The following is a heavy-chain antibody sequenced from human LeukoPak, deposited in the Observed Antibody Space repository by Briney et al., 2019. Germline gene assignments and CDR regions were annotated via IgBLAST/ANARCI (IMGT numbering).Heavy chain of an antibody. J-gene: IGHJ6*02. CDR2: IYPGDSDT. Sequence: SGESLKISCQGSGYDFATYWLGWVRPMPGKGLGWMGRIYPGDSDTKYSPSFQGQVTISADKSIGSAYLQWSSLKSSDTAMYYCARLPQDYYYHGMDVWGQGTTVSVS. V-gene: IGHV5-51*01. CDR3: ARLPQDYYYHGMDV. CDR1: GYDFATYW.